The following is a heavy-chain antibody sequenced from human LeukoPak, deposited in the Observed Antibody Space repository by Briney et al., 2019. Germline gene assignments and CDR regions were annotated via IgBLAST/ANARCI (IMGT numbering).Heavy chain of an antibody. CDR3: ARDYCSGGSCYSDAFDI. D-gene: IGHD2-15*01. V-gene: IGHV3-33*01. Sequence: SGGSLRLSCAASGFTFSSYGMHWVRQAPGKGLEWVAVIWSDGSNKYYADSVKGRFTISRDNSKNTLYLQMNSLRAEDTAVYYCARDYCSGGSCYSDAFDIWGLGTMVTVSS. CDR2: IWSDGSNK. CDR1: GFTFSSYG. J-gene: IGHJ3*02.